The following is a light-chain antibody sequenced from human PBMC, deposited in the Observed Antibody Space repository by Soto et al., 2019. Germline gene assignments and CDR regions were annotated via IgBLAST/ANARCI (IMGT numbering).Light chain of an antibody. J-gene: IGKJ1*01. V-gene: IGKV1-5*03. CDR2: RAS. CDR1: QSISSW. CDR3: QLYNTYSGT. Sequence: DIQMTQSPSTPSASVVDTDTITYRASQSISSWLAWYQQKPGKAPKLLIYRASTLQSGVPSRFSASGSGTEFILTISSLQPADFATYYCQLYNTYSGTFGQGTKVDIK.